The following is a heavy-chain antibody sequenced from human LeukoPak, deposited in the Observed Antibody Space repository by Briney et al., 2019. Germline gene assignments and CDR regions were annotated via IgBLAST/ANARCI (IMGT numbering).Heavy chain of an antibody. D-gene: IGHD3-10*01. CDR2: IFYSGTT. Sequence: SETLSLTCTVSGDSINHYSWSWFRQPPGKGLEWIGYIFYSGTTNYNPSLKSRVTISIGTSKSQFSLKLTSVTAADTAVYFCARGGSLYYGSGSYGHWGQGTLVTVSS. CDR3: ARGGSLYYGSGSYGH. J-gene: IGHJ4*02. CDR1: GDSINHYS. V-gene: IGHV4-59*01.